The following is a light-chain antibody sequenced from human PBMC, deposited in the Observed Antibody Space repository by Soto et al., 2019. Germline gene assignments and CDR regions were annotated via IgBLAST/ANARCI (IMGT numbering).Light chain of an antibody. CDR1: ESISSNC. V-gene: IGKV3-20*01. Sequence: DILLTQSPCTLSLSLGERATLSCRASESISSNCLAKYQQKPGQTPRHLIFCEASRANGMAARFIGSGSGTDLTLTINRLEPEDVAISYYQQYGRRYSWAFGQGTKVDIK. J-gene: IGKJ1*01. CDR2: CEA. CDR3: QQYGRRYSWA.